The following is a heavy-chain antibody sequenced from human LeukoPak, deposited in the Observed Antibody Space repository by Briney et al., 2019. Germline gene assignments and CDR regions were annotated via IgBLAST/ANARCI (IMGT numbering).Heavy chain of an antibody. J-gene: IGHJ6*02. V-gene: IGHV1-2*02. Sequence: ASVKVSCKASGYTFTGYYMHWVRQAPGQGLEWMGWINPNSGGTNYAQKFQGRVTMTRDTSISTAYMELSRLRSDDTAVYYCARGGKGGYYGDGTDYYGMDVWGQGTTVTVSS. CDR2: INPNSGGT. CDR3: ARGGKGGYYGDGTDYYGMDV. CDR1: GYTFTGYY. D-gene: IGHD4-17*01.